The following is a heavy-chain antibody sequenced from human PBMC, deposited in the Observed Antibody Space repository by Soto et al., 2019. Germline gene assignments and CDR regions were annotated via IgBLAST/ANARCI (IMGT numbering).Heavy chain of an antibody. CDR3: ARERYCSGGSCQRGAFDI. J-gene: IGHJ3*02. D-gene: IGHD2-15*01. CDR2: ISAYNGNT. CDR1: GYTFTSYG. Sequence: QVQLVQSGAEVKKPGASVKVSCKASGYTFTSYGISWVRQAPGQVLEWMGWISAYNGNTNYAQKLQGRVTMTTDTSTSTGYMELRSLRSDDTAVYYCARERYCSGGSCQRGAFDIWGQGTMVTVSS. V-gene: IGHV1-18*01.